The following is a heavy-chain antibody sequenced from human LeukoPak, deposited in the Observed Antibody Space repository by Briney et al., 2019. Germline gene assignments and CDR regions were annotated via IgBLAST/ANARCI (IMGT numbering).Heavy chain of an antibody. V-gene: IGHV4-61*01. CDR2: IYYSGST. CDR3: ARDNHDYGDPRSFDI. D-gene: IGHD4-17*01. J-gene: IGHJ3*02. Sequence: PSETLSLTCTVSGGSVSSGSYYWSWIRQPPGKGLEWIGYIYYSGSTNYNPSLKSRVTISVDTSKNQFSLKLSSVPAEEAAVYYCARDNHDYGDPRSFDIWGQGTMVTVSS. CDR1: GGSVSSGSYY.